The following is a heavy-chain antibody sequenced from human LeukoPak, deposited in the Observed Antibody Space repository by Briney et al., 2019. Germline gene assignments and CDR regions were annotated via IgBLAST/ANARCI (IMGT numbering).Heavy chain of an antibody. CDR1: GFTFDDYA. D-gene: IGHD5-18*01. V-gene: IGHV3-9*03. J-gene: IGHJ4*02. CDR3: TKGISRYRYGGFDS. Sequence: GRSLRLSCAASGFTFDDYAMHWVRQAPGKGLEWVSGVSWNSGSIGYADSVKGRFTISRDNAKNSLYLQMNSLRAEDMALYYCTKGISRYRYGGFDSWGQGTLVTVSS. CDR2: VSWNSGSI.